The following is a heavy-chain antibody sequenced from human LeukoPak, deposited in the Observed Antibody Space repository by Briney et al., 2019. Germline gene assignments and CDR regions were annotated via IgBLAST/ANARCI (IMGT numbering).Heavy chain of an antibody. J-gene: IGHJ5*02. CDR1: GLTVSSNY. V-gene: IGHV3-53*01. Sequence: GGSLRLSCAASGLTVSSNYMSWVRQAPGQGLEWVSVIYSGRSTYYADSVKGRFTISRDNSKNTLYLQMNSLRAEDTAVYYCARDLGGFDPWGQGTLVTVSS. CDR3: ARDLGGFDP. CDR2: IYSGRST.